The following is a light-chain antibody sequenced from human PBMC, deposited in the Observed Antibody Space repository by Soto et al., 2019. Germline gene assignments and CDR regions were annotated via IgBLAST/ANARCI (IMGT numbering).Light chain of an antibody. CDR1: QSVSNS. CDR2: DAS. V-gene: IGKV3-11*01. Sequence: ILWTQSPATLSFSPAGRATLSCIARQSVSNSLAWYQQKPGRAPRLLIYDASNRATDIPARFSGSGSGTDFTLKISSLEPEDFAVYYCQQRGNWPLTFGGGTKVDIK. CDR3: QQRGNWPLT. J-gene: IGKJ4*01.